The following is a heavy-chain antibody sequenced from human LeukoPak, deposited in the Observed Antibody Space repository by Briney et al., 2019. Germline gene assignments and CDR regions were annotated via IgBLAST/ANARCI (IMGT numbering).Heavy chain of an antibody. CDR3: ARTYCSGGSCYRFPLIFFDY. Sequence: EASVKVSCKASGGTFSSYAISWVRQAPGQGLEWMGGIIPIFGTANYAQKFQGRVTITADKSTSTAYMELSSLRSEDTAVYYCARTYCSGGSCYRFPLIFFDYWSQGTLVTVSS. CDR1: GGTFSSYA. CDR2: IIPIFGTA. J-gene: IGHJ4*02. D-gene: IGHD2-15*01. V-gene: IGHV1-69*06.